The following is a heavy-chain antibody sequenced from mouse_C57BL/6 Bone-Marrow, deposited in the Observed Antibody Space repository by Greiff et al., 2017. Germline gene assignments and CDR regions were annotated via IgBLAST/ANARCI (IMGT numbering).Heavy chain of an antibody. CDR1: GFTFSDFY. CDR2: SNNKANDYTT. V-gene: IGHV7-1*01. Sequence: EVKLLESGGGLVQSGRSLRLSCATSGFTFSDFYMEWVRQAPGKGLEWIAASNNKANDYTTEYSASVKGRFIVSSATSQSIIYLQMSALRAEETSNYYCTRDEATRVHMDDWGKGTTVTVSS. J-gene: IGHJ4*01. D-gene: IGHD2-13*01. CDR3: TRDEATRVHMDD.